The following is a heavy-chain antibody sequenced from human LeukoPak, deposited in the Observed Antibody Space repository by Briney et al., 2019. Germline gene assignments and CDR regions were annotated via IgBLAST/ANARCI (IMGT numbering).Heavy chain of an antibody. Sequence: GGSLRLSCAASGFTFSSYWMHWVRQAPGKGLVWVSRINTDGSSTSYADSVKGRFTISRDNAKNTLYLQMNSLRAEDTAVYYCARCWGIAVQIDYWGQGTLVTVSS. D-gene: IGHD6-19*01. CDR3: ARCWGIAVQIDY. CDR1: GFTFSSYW. V-gene: IGHV3-74*01. J-gene: IGHJ4*02. CDR2: INTDGSST.